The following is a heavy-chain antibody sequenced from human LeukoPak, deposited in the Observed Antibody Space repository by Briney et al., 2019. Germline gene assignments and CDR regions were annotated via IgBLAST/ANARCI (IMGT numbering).Heavy chain of an antibody. D-gene: IGHD6-25*01. V-gene: IGHV4-34*01. J-gene: IGHJ5*02. CDR2: VNRVGYT. CDR3: ARERVVSDYNWFDP. Sequence: SETLPLTCAVHGASFTGYSWSWIRQPPGKGLEWIGEVNRVGYTIYNPSLKSRVTISIDTSTTQFSLRLTSVTVADTAVDFCARERVVSDYNWFDPWGQGTLVTVSS. CDR1: GASFTGYS.